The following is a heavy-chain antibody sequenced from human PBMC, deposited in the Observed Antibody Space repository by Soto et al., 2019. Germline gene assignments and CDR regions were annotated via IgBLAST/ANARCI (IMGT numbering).Heavy chain of an antibody. Sequence: KASETLSLTCTVSGGSISSDDHYWSWIRQPPGKGLEWIGYIYYTGSTNYNPSLESRLTISIDRPKNQFSLTLTSVNAADTALYYCARDRANAHDYFESWGQGTRVTAPQ. J-gene: IGHJ4*02. CDR3: ARDRANAHDYFES. CDR2: IYYTGST. CDR1: GGSISSDDHY. V-gene: IGHV4-30-4*01. D-gene: IGHD1-1*01.